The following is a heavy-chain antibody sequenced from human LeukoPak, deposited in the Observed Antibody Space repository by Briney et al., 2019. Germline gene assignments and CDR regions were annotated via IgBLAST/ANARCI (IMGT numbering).Heavy chain of an antibody. CDR3: VRGNDYGGPHY. J-gene: IGHJ4*02. CDR1: GFTFSSYW. Sequence: GGSLKLSCAVSGFTFSSYWMHWVRQAPGKGLVWVSRIDRDGSRINYADSVKGRFSISRDNGKNTLFLQMNSLRAEDAAVYYCVRGNDYGGPHYWGQGTLVTVSS. V-gene: IGHV3-74*01. CDR2: IDRDGSRI. D-gene: IGHD4-23*01.